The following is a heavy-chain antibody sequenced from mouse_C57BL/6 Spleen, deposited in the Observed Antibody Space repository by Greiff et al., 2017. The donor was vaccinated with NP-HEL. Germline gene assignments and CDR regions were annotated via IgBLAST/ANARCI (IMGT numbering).Heavy chain of an antibody. Sequence: EVKLVESGAELVRPGASVKLSCTASGFNIKDDYMHWVKQRPEQGLEWIGWIDPENGDTEYASKFRGKATITADTSSNTAYLPLSSLTSEDTAVYNCTTLLLRYLCAYWGQGTLVTVSA. J-gene: IGHJ3*01. D-gene: IGHD1-1*01. CDR3: TTLLLRYLCAY. V-gene: IGHV14-4*01. CDR1: GFNIKDDY. CDR2: IDPENGDT.